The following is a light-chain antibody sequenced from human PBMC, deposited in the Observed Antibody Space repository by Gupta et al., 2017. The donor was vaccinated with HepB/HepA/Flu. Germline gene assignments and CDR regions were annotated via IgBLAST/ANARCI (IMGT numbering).Light chain of an antibody. Sequence: DIVMTQSPDSLTVSLGERATINCKSSQSLLYSSNNKNYLTWYQQKPGQPPKLLIYWASTRESGVPDRFSGSGSGTDFTLTISSLQAEDVAVYYCQQSDSTPWTFGQGTKVEIK. CDR1: QSLLYSSNNKNY. CDR2: WAS. V-gene: IGKV4-1*01. J-gene: IGKJ1*01. CDR3: QQSDSTPWT.